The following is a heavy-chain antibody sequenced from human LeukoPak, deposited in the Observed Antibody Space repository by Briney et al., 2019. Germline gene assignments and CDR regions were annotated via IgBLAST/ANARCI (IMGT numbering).Heavy chain of an antibody. CDR1: GGSISSSSYY. J-gene: IGHJ6*03. CDR3: ARGAKYWYYYYYYMDV. CDR2: IYYSGST. Sequence: SETLSLTCTVSGGSISSSSYYWGWIRQPPGKGLEWIGSIYYSGSTYYNPSLKSRVTISVDTSKNQFSLKLSSVTAADTAVYYCARGAKYWYYYYYYMDVWGKGTTVTVSS. D-gene: IGHD2/OR15-2a*01. V-gene: IGHV4-39*01.